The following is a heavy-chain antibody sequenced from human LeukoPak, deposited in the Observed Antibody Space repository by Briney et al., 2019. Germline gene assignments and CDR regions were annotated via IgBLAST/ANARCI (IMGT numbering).Heavy chain of an antibody. CDR2: ISGSGSKT. CDR3: VKEPRGYSFSFDI. Sequence: GGSLRLSCAASGFTFSTCAINWVRQVPGKGLEWVSAISGSGSKTYYADSVKGRSTISRDNPKNTLYLQMNSLRPEDTAVYYCVKEPRGYSFSFDIWGQGTMVTVSS. V-gene: IGHV3-23*01. CDR1: GFTFSTCA. J-gene: IGHJ3*02. D-gene: IGHD5-18*01.